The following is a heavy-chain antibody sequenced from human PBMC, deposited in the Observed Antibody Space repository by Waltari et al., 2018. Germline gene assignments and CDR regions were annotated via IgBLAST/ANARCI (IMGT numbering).Heavy chain of an antibody. Sequence: EVQLVESGGGLVQPGGSLRLPCAASGFTLSCCGMSWVRPAPGKGREWVSGITPGGAPYSADFVRGRFTISRDNSNNMLFLQMNSLRVDDTAIYYCAKEIPYSNGWLHIDSWGQGTLVSVPS. CDR3: AKEIPYSNGWLHIDS. CDR1: GFTLSCCG. D-gene: IGHD6-19*01. CDR2: ITPGGAP. V-gene: IGHV3-23*04. J-gene: IGHJ4*02.